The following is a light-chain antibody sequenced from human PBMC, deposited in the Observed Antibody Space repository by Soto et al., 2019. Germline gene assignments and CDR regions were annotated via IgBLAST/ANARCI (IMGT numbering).Light chain of an antibody. J-gene: IGKJ2*01. CDR2: WAS. CDR1: QTVLYSSDNKNY. V-gene: IGKV4-1*01. CDR3: QQYYSTPNT. Sequence: DIVMTQSPDSLAVSLGERATINCKSSQTVLYSSDNKNYLAWYQQKPGHPPKLLISWASTRESGVPDRFSGSGSGTDFTLTISSLQAEDVAVFYCQQYYSTPNTFGQGTKLEIK.